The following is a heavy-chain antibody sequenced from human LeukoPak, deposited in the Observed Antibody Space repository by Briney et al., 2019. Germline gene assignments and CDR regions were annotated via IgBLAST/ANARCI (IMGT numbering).Heavy chain of an antibody. V-gene: IGHV4-4*07. J-gene: IGHJ4*02. CDR2: IYTSGST. Sequence: PSETLSLTCTVSCGSISSYYWSWIRQPAGKGLEWIGRIYTSGSTNYNHCLKSRVTMSVDTSKNQYSLNLSSVTAADTAVYYCARDFYHHDYGDPLGYWGQGTLVTVSS. D-gene: IGHD4-17*01. CDR3: ARDFYHHDYGDPLGY. CDR1: CGSISSYY.